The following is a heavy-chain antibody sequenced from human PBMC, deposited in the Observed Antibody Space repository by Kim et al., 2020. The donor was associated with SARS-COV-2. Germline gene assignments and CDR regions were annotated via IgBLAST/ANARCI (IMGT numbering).Heavy chain of an antibody. Sequence: GGSLRLSCAASGFDFRSYSMNWVRQAPGKGPEWVSYIRSGAGAILYADSVKGRFTISRDDAKNAKYLQMNSLRDDDTAVYHCARGVQYSFDFWGQGNLVTVSS. CDR1: GFDFRSYS. CDR2: IRSGAGAI. V-gene: IGHV3-48*02. CDR3: ARGVQYSFDF. J-gene: IGHJ4*01. D-gene: IGHD5-12*01.